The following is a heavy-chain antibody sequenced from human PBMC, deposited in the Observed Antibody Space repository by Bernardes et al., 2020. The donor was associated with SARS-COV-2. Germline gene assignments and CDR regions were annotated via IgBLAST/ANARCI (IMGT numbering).Heavy chain of an antibody. CDR3: ARGPLYYYDSSGYYYYYYGMDV. D-gene: IGHD3-22*01. CDR2: INHSGST. J-gene: IGHJ6*04. V-gene: IGHV4-34*01. CDR1: GGSFSGYY. Sequence: SETLSRTCAVYGGSFSGYYWSWIRQPPGQGLEWIGEINHSGSTNYNPSLKSRVTISVDTSKNQFSLKLSSVTAADTAVYYCARGPLYYYDSSGYYYYYYGMDVWGKGTTVTVSS.